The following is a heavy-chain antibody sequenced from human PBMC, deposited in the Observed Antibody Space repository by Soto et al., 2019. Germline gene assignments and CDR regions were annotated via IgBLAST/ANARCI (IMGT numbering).Heavy chain of an antibody. Sequence: RLSCSASRFTFSDYCMHWVRQAPGKGLVWVSRTNSDGSSTSYADSVKGRFTISRDNAKNTLYLQMNSLKIEDTAVYYCTTDVIWFGEFQPASGQWGQGTLVTVSS. CDR2: TNSDGSST. CDR3: TTDVIWFGEFQPASGQ. D-gene: IGHD3-10*01. V-gene: IGHV3-74*01. J-gene: IGHJ4*02. CDR1: RFTFSDYC.